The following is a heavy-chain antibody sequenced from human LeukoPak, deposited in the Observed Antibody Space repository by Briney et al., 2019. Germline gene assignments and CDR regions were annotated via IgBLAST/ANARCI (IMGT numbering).Heavy chain of an antibody. CDR1: GYTFTSYY. Sequence: GASVKVSCKASGYTFTSYYMHWVRQAPGQGLEWMGIIHPSGGSTSYPQKFQGRVTMTRDTSTSTVYMELSSLRSEDTAVYYCARELDATYYYDSSGHPGAFDIWGQGTMVTVSS. V-gene: IGHV1-46*01. J-gene: IGHJ3*02. CDR3: ARELDATYYYDSSGHPGAFDI. CDR2: IHPSGGST. D-gene: IGHD3-22*01.